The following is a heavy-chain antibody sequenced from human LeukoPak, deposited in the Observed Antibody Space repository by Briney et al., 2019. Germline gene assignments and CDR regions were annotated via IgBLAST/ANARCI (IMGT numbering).Heavy chain of an antibody. CDR1: GYTFTGYY. D-gene: IGHD3-10*01. Sequence: ASVKVSCKASGYTFTGYYMHWVRQAPGQGLEWMGWINPNSGGTNYAQKFQGRVTMTRDTSISTAYLQWSSLKASDTAMYYCASSGGMVRGVIIGLSYAFDIWGQGTMVTVSS. J-gene: IGHJ3*02. CDR2: INPNSGGT. V-gene: IGHV1-2*02. CDR3: ASSGGMVRGVIIGLSYAFDI.